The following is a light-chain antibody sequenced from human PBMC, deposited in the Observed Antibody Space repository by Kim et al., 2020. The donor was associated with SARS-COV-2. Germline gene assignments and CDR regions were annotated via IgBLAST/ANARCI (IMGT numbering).Light chain of an antibody. J-gene: IGLJ2*01. CDR3: QVWDSSSDHVV. V-gene: IGLV3-21*04. CDR1: HIGSKS. CDR2: SDS. Sequence: PGKTARITYGGNHIGSKSVHWYQKKPGQAPVLVIYSDSNRPSGIPERFSGSNSGNTATLTISRVEAGDEADYYCQVWDSSSDHVVFGGGTQLTVL.